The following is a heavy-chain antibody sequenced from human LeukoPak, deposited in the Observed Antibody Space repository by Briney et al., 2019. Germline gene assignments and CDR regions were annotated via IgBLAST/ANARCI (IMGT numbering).Heavy chain of an antibody. J-gene: IGHJ3*02. CDR2: INHSGSI. V-gene: IGHV4-34*01. CDR1: GGSFSGHY. Sequence: SETLSLTCAVFGGSFSGHYWSWIRQPPGKGLEWIGEINHSGSINYNSSLKSRVTISGDTSKNQFSLKLSSVTAADTAVYYCARDTLGATFPGAFDIWGQGTMVTVSS. CDR3: ARDTLGATFPGAFDI. D-gene: IGHD1-26*01.